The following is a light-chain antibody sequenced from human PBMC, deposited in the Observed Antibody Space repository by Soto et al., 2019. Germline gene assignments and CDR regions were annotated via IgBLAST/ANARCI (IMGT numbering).Light chain of an antibody. CDR1: QGISSD. Sequence: AIHLTRSPGSLSVSVRDKVAIAFLSSQGISSDLGWYQQKPGRVPKLLIYGASTLQSGVPSRFSGSGSGTAVTLTIRSLQPEDFATYYCQQCKKSPSTFGGGTGV. J-gene: IGKJ4*01. V-gene: IGKV1D-13*01. CDR3: QQCKKSPST. CDR2: GAS.